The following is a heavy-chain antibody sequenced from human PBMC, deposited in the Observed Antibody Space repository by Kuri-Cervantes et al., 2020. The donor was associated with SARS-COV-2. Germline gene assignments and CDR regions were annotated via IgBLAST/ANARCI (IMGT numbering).Heavy chain of an antibody. D-gene: IGHD6-13*01. Sequence: SETLSLTCTVSGGSISSSSYYWGWIRQPPGKGLEWIGSIYHSGSTYYNPSLKSRVTISVDTSKNQFSLKLSSVTAADTAVYYCAVYSSSPYYYYMDVWGKGTTVTVSS. CDR1: GGSISSSSYY. CDR2: IYHSGST. J-gene: IGHJ6*03. CDR3: AVYSSSPYYYYMDV. V-gene: IGHV4-39*07.